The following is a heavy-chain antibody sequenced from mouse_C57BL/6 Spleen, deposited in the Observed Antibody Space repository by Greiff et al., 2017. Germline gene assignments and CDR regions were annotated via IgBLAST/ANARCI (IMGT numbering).Heavy chain of an antibody. CDR1: GFTFSSYA. CDR2: ISDGGSYT. V-gene: IGHV5-4*01. CDR3: ARGDYDYYFDY. Sequence: EVQGVESGGGLVKPGGSLKLSCAASGFTFSSYAMSWVRQTPEKRLKWVATISDGGSYTYYPDNVKGRFTISRDNAKNNLYLQMSHLKSEDTAMYYCARGDYDYYFDYWGQGTTLTVSS. J-gene: IGHJ2*01. D-gene: IGHD2-4*01.